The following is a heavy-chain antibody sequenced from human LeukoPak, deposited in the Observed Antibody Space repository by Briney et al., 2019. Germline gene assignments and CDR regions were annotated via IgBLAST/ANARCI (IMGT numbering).Heavy chain of an antibody. CDR1: GFTFSSFA. D-gene: IGHD2-15*01. Sequence: GGSLRLSCAASGFTFSSFAMTWVRQAPGKGLEWISYISGSGSAIYYADSVKGRFTISRDNAKNSLYLQMNSLRAEDTAVYYCARVLGYCSGSTCYKNYWGQGTLVTVSS. V-gene: IGHV3-48*03. CDR2: ISGSGSAI. CDR3: ARVLGYCSGSTCYKNY. J-gene: IGHJ4*02.